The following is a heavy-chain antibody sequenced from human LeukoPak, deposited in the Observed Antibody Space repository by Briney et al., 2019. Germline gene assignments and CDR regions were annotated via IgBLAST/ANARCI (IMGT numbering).Heavy chain of an antibody. D-gene: IGHD1-26*01. CDR2: ISSTSRYT. V-gene: IGHV3-21*01. J-gene: IGHJ4*02. CDR3: AREMVGASTKAIDY. CDR1: GFTFSTYI. Sequence: GGSLRLSCGASGFTFSTYIMNWVRQAPGKGLEWVSSISSTSRYTYYADSVKGRFIISRDNAKNSLYLQMDSLRAEETAVYYCAREMVGASTKAIDYRGQGTLVTVSS.